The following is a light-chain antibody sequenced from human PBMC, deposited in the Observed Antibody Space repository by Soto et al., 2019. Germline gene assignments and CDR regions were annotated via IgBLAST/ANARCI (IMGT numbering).Light chain of an antibody. J-gene: IGLJ7*01. CDR3: CSYTSLSTVV. Sequence: QSVLTQPASVSGSPGQSITISCTGTSSDVGGYNHVSWYQHSPGKAPQLILFAVSDRPSGVSHRFSGSKSGNTASLTISGLQAEDEADYYCCSYTSLSTVVFGGGTQLTVL. CDR1: SSDVGGYNH. CDR2: AVS. V-gene: IGLV2-14*01.